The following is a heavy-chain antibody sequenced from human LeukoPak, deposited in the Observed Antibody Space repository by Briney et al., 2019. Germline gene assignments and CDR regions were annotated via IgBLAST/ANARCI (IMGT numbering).Heavy chain of an antibody. J-gene: IGHJ4*02. Sequence: TSETLSLTCAVYGGSFSGYYWSWIRQPPGKGLEWIGEINHSGSTNYNPSLKSRVTISVDTSKNQFSLKLSSVTAADTAVYYCASQDFWSGNVDYWGQGTLVTVSS. CDR1: GGSFSGYY. V-gene: IGHV4-34*01. D-gene: IGHD3-3*01. CDR3: ASQDFWSGNVDY. CDR2: INHSGST.